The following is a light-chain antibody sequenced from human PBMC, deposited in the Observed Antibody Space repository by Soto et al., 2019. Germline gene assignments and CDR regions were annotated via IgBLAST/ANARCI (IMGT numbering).Light chain of an antibody. CDR1: SSNIGSNT. Sequence: QSVLTQPPSASGTPGQRVTISCSGSSSNIGSNTVNWYQQLPGTAPKLLIYSNNQRPSGVPDRFSGSKSGTSASLAISGLQSEDEADYYCAAWDDSLNAVFGGGTKVTVL. J-gene: IGLJ2*01. CDR3: AAWDDSLNAV. V-gene: IGLV1-44*01. CDR2: SNN.